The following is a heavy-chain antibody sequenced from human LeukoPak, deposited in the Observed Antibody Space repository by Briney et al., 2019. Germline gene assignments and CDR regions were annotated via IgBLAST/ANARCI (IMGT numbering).Heavy chain of an antibody. CDR3: ARSLSRIKLYNWFDP. D-gene: IGHD2/OR15-2a*01. J-gene: IGHJ5*02. Sequence: ASVKVSCKASGYTFTSYDINWVRQATGQGLEWMGWMNPNSGNTGYAQKLQGRVTMTRNTSISTAYMELSSLRSEDTAVYYCARSLSRIKLYNWFDPWGQGTLVTVSS. CDR2: MNPNSGNT. V-gene: IGHV1-8*01. CDR1: GYTFTSYD.